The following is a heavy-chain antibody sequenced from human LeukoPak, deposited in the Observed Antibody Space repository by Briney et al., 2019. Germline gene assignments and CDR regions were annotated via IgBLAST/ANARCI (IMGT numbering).Heavy chain of an antibody. CDR2: TSSSSSYI. J-gene: IGHJ4*02. CDR3: ARDRSASIAVVTAEIDY. D-gene: IGHD6-19*01. V-gene: IGHV3-21*01. Sequence: GGSLRLSCAASGFTFSTYSMDWVRQAPGKGLEWVSSTSSSSSYIYYADSVKGRFTISRDNAKDSLYLQMNGLRAEDTAVYYCARDRSASIAVVTAEIDYWGQGTLVTVSS. CDR1: GFTFSTYS.